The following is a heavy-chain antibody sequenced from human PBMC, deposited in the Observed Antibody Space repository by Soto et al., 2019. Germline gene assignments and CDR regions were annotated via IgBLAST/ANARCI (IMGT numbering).Heavy chain of an antibody. V-gene: IGHV3-21*01. CDR3: TRDAARDSSARGWFDP. J-gene: IGHJ5*02. D-gene: IGHD6-6*01. CDR1: GFTFSSYE. CDR2: ICSNSAYI. Sequence: LRLSCAASGFTFSSYEMNWVRQAPGKGLGWDSTICSNSAYIYNRYALRCQFTITGDNAKNSMNLQMKSLSVEATAVYDCTRDAARDSSARGWFDPWGPGTLVTVSS.